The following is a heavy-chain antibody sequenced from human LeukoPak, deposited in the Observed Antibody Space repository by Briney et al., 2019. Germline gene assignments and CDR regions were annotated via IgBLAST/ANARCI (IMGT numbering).Heavy chain of an antibody. Sequence: GGSLRLSCAASGFTFSDYYMSWIRQAPGKGLAWVSRINSDGTITTYADSVRGRFTISRDNTKNTLYLQMNSLRAEDTAVYFCARDLGVLTYWGQGTVVTVSS. V-gene: IGHV3-74*03. J-gene: IGHJ4*02. CDR1: GFTFSDYY. CDR3: ARDLGVLTY. D-gene: IGHD3-22*01. CDR2: INSDGTIT.